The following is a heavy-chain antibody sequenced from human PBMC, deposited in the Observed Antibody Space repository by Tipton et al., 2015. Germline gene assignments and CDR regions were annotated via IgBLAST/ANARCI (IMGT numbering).Heavy chain of an antibody. CDR3: ARHGWSSTTWYWGWFDP. CDR2: ITHSGST. V-gene: IGHV4-34*01. Sequence: TLSLTCAVYGDSFSDFYWSWIRQPPGKGLEWIGEITHSGSTNYNPSLKSRVTISLDTSKNQFSLNLTSVTAADTAVYYCARHGWSSTTWYWGWFDPWGQGTLVTVSS. J-gene: IGHJ5*02. CDR1: GDSFSDFY. D-gene: IGHD6-19*01.